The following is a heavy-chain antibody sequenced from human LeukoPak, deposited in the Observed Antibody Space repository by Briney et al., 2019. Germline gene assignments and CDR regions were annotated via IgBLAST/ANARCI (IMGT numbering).Heavy chain of an antibody. CDR1: GFTFSSYA. D-gene: IGHD3-9*01. CDR3: AKGRNFDWLPLDS. Sequence: GGSLRLSCAASGFTFSSYAMNWVRQAPGKGLEWVSGISGSGGSTYYAVSVKGRFTISRDNSKNTLYLQMNSLRAEDTAVYYCAKGRNFDWLPLDSWGQGTLVTVSS. CDR2: ISGSGGST. V-gene: IGHV3-23*01. J-gene: IGHJ4*02.